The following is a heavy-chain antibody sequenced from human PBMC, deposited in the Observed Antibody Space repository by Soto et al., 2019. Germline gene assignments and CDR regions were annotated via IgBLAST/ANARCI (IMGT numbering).Heavy chain of an antibody. D-gene: IGHD7-27*01. Sequence: GGSLRLSCAASGFSFSISPMHWVRQAPGKGPEWVALISYDGTNKYYADSVKGRFTISRDNSKSTLYLQVDSLRPEDAAVYYCARGPKTSDVQHWEFNCFDAWGQGTLVTVSS. J-gene: IGHJ5*02. CDR1: GFSFSISP. V-gene: IGHV3-30-3*01. CDR2: ISYDGTNK. CDR3: ARGPKTSDVQHWEFNCFDA.